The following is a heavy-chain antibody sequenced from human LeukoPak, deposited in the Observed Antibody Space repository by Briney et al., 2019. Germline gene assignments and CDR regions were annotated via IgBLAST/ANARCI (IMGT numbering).Heavy chain of an antibody. V-gene: IGHV3-21*01. CDR1: GFTFSSYT. CDR3: ARDGTRNGWDY. J-gene: IGHJ4*02. D-gene: IGHD1-1*01. CDR2: VSYSSNYM. Sequence: GGSLGLSCAASGFTFSSYTMNWVRQAPGKGLEWVSSVSYSSNYMYYADSVKGRFTISRDNAKNSLYLQMNSLRAEDTAVYYCARDGTRNGWDYWGQGTLVTVSS.